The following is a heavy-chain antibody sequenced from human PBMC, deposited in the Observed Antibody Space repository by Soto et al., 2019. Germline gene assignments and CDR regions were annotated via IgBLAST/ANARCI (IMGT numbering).Heavy chain of an antibody. D-gene: IGHD3-22*01. CDR1: GFNFRNYA. CDR3: AKDQSNSNPLYYFDF. CDR2: IWSDGSEK. J-gene: IGHJ4*02. V-gene: IGHV3-33*06. Sequence: PGGSLRLSCAASGFNFRNYAMHWVRQAPGKGLEWVAVIWSDGSEKYYGASVKGRVTISRDNFKNTVSLQMNSLRVEDTAIYYCAKDQSNSNPLYYFDFWGPGTLVTVSS.